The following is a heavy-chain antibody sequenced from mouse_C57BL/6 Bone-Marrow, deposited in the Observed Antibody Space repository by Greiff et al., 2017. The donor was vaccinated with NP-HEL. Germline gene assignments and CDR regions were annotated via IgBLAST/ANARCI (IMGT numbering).Heavy chain of an antibody. CDR2: INPNNGGT. J-gene: IGHJ3*01. D-gene: IGHD2-4*01. Sequence: EVQLQQSGPELVKPGASVKIPCKASGYTLTDYNMDWVKQSHGKSLEWIGDINPNNGGTIYKQKFKGKATLTVDKSSSTAYMELLSLTSEDTAVYYCATLIYYDYDGGFAYWGQGTLLTVSA. V-gene: IGHV1-18*01. CDR3: ATLIYYDYDGGFAY. CDR1: GYTLTDYN.